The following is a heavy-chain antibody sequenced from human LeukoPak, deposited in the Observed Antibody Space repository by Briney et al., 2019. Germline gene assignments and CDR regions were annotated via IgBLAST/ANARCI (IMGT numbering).Heavy chain of an antibody. CDR3: AAPGYYDSSGYSI. Sequence: TSVKVSXKASGFTFTSSAMQWMRQARGQRLEWIGWIVVGSGNTNYAQKFQERVTITRDMSTSTAYMELSSLRSEDTAVYYCAAPGYYDSSGYSIWGQGTLVTVSS. J-gene: IGHJ4*02. D-gene: IGHD3-22*01. CDR2: IVVGSGNT. CDR1: GFTFTSSA. V-gene: IGHV1-58*02.